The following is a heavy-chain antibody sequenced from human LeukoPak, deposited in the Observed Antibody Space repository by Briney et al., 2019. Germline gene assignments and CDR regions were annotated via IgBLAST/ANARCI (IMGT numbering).Heavy chain of an antibody. CDR2: ITSSGAAT. J-gene: IGHJ4*02. D-gene: IGHD3-22*01. CDR3: AKDRPNYYGSNGHYYKLNGDC. V-gene: IGHV3-23*01. Sequence: VGSLRLSCAASGFTFSSYAMSWVRQAPGKGLEWVSSITSSGAATYYAVSVKGRFTISRDNSDNTLYLQMNSLRAEDTAVYYCAKDRPNYYGSNGHYYKLNGDCWGQGTLVTVSS. CDR1: GFTFSSYA.